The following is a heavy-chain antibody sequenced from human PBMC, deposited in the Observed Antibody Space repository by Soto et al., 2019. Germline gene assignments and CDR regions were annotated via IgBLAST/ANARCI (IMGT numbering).Heavy chain of an antibody. Sequence: GGSLRLSCAASGFTFSSYGMHWVRQAPGKGLEWVAVIWYDGSNKYYADSVKGRFTISRDNSKNTLYLQMNSLRAEDTAVYYCARVPRVERWLELLTDYWGQGTLVTVSS. CDR2: IWYDGSNK. J-gene: IGHJ4*02. D-gene: IGHD5-12*01. CDR1: GFTFSSYG. CDR3: ARVPRVERWLELLTDY. V-gene: IGHV3-33*01.